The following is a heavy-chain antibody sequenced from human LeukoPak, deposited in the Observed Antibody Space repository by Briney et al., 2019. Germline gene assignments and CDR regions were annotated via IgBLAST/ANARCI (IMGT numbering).Heavy chain of an antibody. CDR2: IKQDGSEK. J-gene: IGHJ4*02. CDR3: ARDPHRSSWYFSAPPGLDY. D-gene: IGHD6-13*01. V-gene: IGHV3-7*01. CDR1: GFTFSSYG. Sequence: GGSLRLSCAASGFTFSSYGMHWVRQAPGKGLEWVANIKQDGSEKYYVDSVKGRFTISRDNAKNSLYLQMNSLRAEDTAVYYCARDPHRSSWYFSAPPGLDYWGQGTLVTVSS.